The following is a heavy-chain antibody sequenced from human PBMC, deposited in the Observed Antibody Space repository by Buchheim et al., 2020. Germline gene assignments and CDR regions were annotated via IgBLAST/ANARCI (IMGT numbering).Heavy chain of an antibody. Sequence: QVQLQQWGAGLLKPSETLSLTCAVYGGSFSGYYWSWIRQPPGKGLEWIGEINHSGSTNYNPSLNSRVTISVDTSKNQFSLKLNSVTAADTAVYYCARGGFGWWRSSYIKFDYWGQGTL. CDR2: INHSGST. D-gene: IGHD2-15*01. CDR3: ARGGFGWWRSSYIKFDY. CDR1: GGSFSGYY. V-gene: IGHV4-34*01. J-gene: IGHJ4*02.